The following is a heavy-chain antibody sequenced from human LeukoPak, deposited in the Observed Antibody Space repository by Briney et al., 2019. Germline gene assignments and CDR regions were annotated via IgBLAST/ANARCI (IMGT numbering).Heavy chain of an antibody. CDR3: ARGLSSDY. Sequence: GGSLRLSCAASGFTFRSHWMSWVRQAPGKGLEWVANINADGSEKFYVDSMKGRFSISRDNSKNTLYLQMNSLRAEDTAVYYCARGLSSDYWGQRTLVTVSS. J-gene: IGHJ4*02. CDR2: INADGSEK. CDR1: GFTFRSHW. V-gene: IGHV3-7*03.